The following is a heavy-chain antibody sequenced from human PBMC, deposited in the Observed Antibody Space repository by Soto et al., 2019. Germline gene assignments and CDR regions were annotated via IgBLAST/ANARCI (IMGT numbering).Heavy chain of an antibody. Sequence: SVKVSCKASGGTFSSYAISWVRQAPGQGLEWMGGIIPIFGTTNYAQKFQGRVTITADESTSTAYMELSSLRSEDTAVYYCAGVRFDAINPAMVLSSYYYYYGLDVWGQGTTDTVSS. J-gene: IGHJ6*02. CDR1: GGTFSSYA. V-gene: IGHV1-69*13. CDR2: IIPIFGTT. CDR3: AGVRFDAINPAMVLSSYYYYYGLDV. D-gene: IGHD5-18*01.